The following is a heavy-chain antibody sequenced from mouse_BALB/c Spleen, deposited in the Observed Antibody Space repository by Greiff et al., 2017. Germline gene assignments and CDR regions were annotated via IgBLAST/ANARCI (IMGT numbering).Heavy chain of an antibody. CDR2: ISSGGST. CDR3: ARDDYDRSYWYFDV. J-gene: IGHJ1*01. CDR1: GFTFSSYA. V-gene: IGHV5-6-5*01. D-gene: IGHD2-4*01. Sequence: EVMLVESGGGLVKPGGSLKLSCAASGFTFSSYAMSWVRQTPEKRLEWVASISSGGSTYYPDSVKGRFTISRDNARNILYLQMSSLRSEDTAMYYCARDDYDRSYWYFDVWGAGTTVTVSS.